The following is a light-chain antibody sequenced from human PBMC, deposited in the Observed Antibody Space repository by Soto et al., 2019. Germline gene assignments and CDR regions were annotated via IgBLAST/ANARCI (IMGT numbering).Light chain of an antibody. CDR2: GAS. CDR1: QSVSSN. V-gene: IGKV3-15*01. CDR3: QQYNNWPHT. Sequence: EIVMTQSSATLSVSPGERATLSCRASQSVSSNLAWYQQKPGQAPRLLIYGASTRATGIPARFSGSGSGTPFTLTISSLQSEDFAVYSCQQYNNWPHTFGQGTKLEIK. J-gene: IGKJ2*01.